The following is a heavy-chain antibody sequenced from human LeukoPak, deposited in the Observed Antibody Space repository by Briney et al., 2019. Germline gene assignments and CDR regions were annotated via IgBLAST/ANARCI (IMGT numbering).Heavy chain of an antibody. CDR1: GFTLRSYG. V-gene: IGHV3-30*18. CDR2: ISYDGSNK. D-gene: IGHD5-18*01. Sequence: PGGSLRLSRAASGFTLRSYGMHGARHAPGKGLEWVAVISYDGSNKYHAESVKGRLTISRDNSKNTLYLQMNSLRAEDTAVYYCAKVRGYSCGQFFDYWGQGTLVTVSS. CDR3: AKVRGYSCGQFFDY. J-gene: IGHJ4*02.